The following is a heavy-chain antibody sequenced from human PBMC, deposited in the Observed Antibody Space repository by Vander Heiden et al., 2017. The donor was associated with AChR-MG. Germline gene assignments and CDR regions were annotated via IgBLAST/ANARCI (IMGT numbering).Heavy chain of an antibody. CDR1: GYTFSSYA. D-gene: IGHD3-16*01. CDR2: INTGTGSP. J-gene: IGHJ4*02. V-gene: IGHV7-4-1*02. CDR3: ARVRHDPDPMFDY. Sequence: QVQLVQSGSELQKPGASVKVSCKASGYTFSSYAIIWVRQAPGQGLEYVGWINTGTGSPTYAPGFTGRFVLSLDTSVRTSHLQINSLKSEDTAVYYCARVRHDPDPMFDYWGQGALVTVS.